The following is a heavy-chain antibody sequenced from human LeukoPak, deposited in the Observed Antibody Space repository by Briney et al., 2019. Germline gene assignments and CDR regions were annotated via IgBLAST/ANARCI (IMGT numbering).Heavy chain of an antibody. Sequence: PGASVKVSCKASGYTFTSYDINWVRQTTGQGLEWIGWMNPNSGNTGYAQKFQGRVTMTRNTSISTAYMELSSLRSDDTAVYYCARVGGSMMTTVTLVWFDPWGQGTLVTVSS. D-gene: IGHD4-11*01. CDR1: GYTFTSYD. J-gene: IGHJ5*02. CDR3: ARVGGSMMTTVTLVWFDP. V-gene: IGHV1-8*01. CDR2: MNPNSGNT.